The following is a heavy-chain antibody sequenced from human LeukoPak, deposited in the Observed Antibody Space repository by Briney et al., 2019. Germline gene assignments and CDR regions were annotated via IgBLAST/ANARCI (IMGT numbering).Heavy chain of an antibody. V-gene: IGHV4-39*01. D-gene: IGHD3-10*01. CDR2: IYYSGST. CDR1: GGSIRSSSYY. J-gene: IGHJ4*02. Sequence: SETLSLTCTVSGGSIRSSSYYWGWIRQPPGKGLEWIGSIYYSGSTYYNPSLKSRVTISVDTSKNQFSLKLSSVTAADTAVYYCARLAYGSGNPDYWGQGTLVTVSS. CDR3: ARLAYGSGNPDY.